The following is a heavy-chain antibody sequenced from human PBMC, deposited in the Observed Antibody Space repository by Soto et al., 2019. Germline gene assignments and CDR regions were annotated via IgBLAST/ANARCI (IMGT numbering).Heavy chain of an antibody. CDR3: AKDHFRVTGGYYYYYMDV. D-gene: IGHD2-21*02. Sequence: GGSLRLSCAASGFTFSSYGMPWVRQAPGKGLEWVAVISYDGSNKYYADSVKGRFTISRDNSKNTLYLQMNSLRAEDTAVYYCAKDHFRVTGGYYYYYMDVWGKGTTVTVSS. CDR2: ISYDGSNK. CDR1: GFTFSSYG. V-gene: IGHV3-30*18. J-gene: IGHJ6*03.